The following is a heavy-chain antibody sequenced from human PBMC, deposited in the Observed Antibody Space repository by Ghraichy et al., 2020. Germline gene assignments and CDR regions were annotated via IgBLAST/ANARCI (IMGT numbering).Heavy chain of an antibody. D-gene: IGHD6-13*01. CDR2: ISSSGSTI. CDR3: ARDNRRSWYQYYFDY. V-gene: IGHV3-11*01. CDR1: GFTFSDYY. Sequence: GGSLRLSCAASGFTFSDYYMSWIRQAPGKGLEWVSYISSSGSTIYYADSVKGRFTISRDNAKNSLYLQMNSLRAEDTAVYYCARDNRRSWYQYYFDYWGQGTLVTVSS. J-gene: IGHJ4*02.